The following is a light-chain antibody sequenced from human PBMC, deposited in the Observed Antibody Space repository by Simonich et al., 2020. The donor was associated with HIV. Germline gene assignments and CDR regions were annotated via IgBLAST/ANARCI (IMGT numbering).Light chain of an antibody. CDR3: LLSYSGAWV. Sequence: QAVVTQEPSLTVSPGGTVTLTCGSSTGAGTSGHYPYWFQPKPGQAPRTLIYGRRKKHSWTPARFAGSLLGGKAALTISGAQPEDEAEYYCLLSYSGAWVFGGGTKLTVL. CDR1: TGAGTSGHY. CDR2: GRR. V-gene: IGLV7-46*01. J-gene: IGLJ3*02.